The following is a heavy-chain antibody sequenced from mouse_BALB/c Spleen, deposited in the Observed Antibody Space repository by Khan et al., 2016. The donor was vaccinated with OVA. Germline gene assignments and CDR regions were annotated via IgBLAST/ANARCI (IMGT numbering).Heavy chain of an antibody. CDR3: ARIYGGDFDY. J-gene: IGHJ2*01. CDR2: ISYSGNT. D-gene: IGHD1-1*02. V-gene: IGHV3-2*02. CDR1: GYSITTDYA. Sequence: EVELVESGPGLVKPSQSLSLTCTVTGYSITTDYAWNWIRQFPGSKLEWMGLISYSGNTKYNPSLKSRISITRDTSKNQFFLQLKSVTTEDTARYYCARIYGGDFDYWGQGTTLTVSS.